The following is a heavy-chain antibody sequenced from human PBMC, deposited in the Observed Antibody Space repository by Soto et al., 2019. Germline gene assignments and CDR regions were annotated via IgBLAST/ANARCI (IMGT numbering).Heavy chain of an antibody. Sequence: GGSLRLSCVASGFSFSSYEMNWVRQAPGKGLEWVSAIGDGGDTTYYADSVKGRLTISRDNSKNTLYLQMDSLRAEDTAVYYCAKNRGIIMIVESWGQGTLVTVSS. V-gene: IGHV3-23*01. CDR3: AKNRGIIMIVES. D-gene: IGHD3-22*01. CDR2: IGDGGDTT. CDR1: GFSFSSYE. J-gene: IGHJ4*02.